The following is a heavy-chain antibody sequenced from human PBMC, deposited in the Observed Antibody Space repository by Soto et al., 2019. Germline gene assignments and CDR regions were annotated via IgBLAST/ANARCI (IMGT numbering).Heavy chain of an antibody. CDR2: MSYSGST. D-gene: IGHD6-13*01. V-gene: IGHV4-39*07. J-gene: IGHJ6*02. CDR1: GGSISSTSYY. Sequence: SGTLSLTCTVSGGSISSTSYYWGWIRQPPGKGLEWIGSMSYSGSTQYNPSLESRVTISVDTSKNQFSLKLSSVTAADTAVYYCARASIAAAGTSNYYYYYGMDVWGQGTTVT. CDR3: ARASIAAAGTSNYYYYYGMDV.